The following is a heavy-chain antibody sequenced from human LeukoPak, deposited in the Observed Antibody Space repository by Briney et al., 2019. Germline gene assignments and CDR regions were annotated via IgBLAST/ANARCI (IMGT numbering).Heavy chain of an antibody. V-gene: IGHV3-9*01. CDR3: AKDHYFGYCSGGSCYLDY. Sequence: GGSLRLSCAASGFNFDDYAMHWVRQAPGKGLEWVSGITWNSGNIAYADSVKGRFTISRDNAKNSLFLQMNSLRAEDTAVYYCAKDHYFGYCSGGSCYLDYWGQGTLVTVSS. CDR2: ITWNSGNI. D-gene: IGHD2-15*01. CDR1: GFNFDDYA. J-gene: IGHJ4*02.